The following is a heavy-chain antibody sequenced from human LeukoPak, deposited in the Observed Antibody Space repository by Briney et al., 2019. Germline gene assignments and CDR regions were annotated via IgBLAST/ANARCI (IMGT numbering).Heavy chain of an antibody. CDR2: VTFDGSNT. CDR1: GFTFNTYT. Sequence: GGSLRLSCAASGFTFNTYTMHWVRQAPGKGLEWVAVVTFDGSNTYYADSVKGRFTLSRDNSKNTLYLQMNSLRAEDTAVYYCAKTLGTQYYFDYWGQGTLVTVSS. CDR3: AKTLGTQYYFDY. D-gene: IGHD4-11*01. V-gene: IGHV3-30-3*02. J-gene: IGHJ4*02.